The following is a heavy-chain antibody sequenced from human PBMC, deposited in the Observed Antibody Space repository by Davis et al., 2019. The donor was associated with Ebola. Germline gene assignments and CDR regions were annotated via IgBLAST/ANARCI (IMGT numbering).Heavy chain of an antibody. CDR1: GGSISSSSYY. Sequence: PSETLSLTCTVSGGSISSSSYYWGWIRQPPGKGLEWIGSIYYSGSTYYNPSLKSRVTISVDTSKNQFSLKLSSVTAADTAVYYCARSPGIAAAGNGGFDYWGQGTLVTVSS. J-gene: IGHJ4*02. V-gene: IGHV4-39*01. D-gene: IGHD6-13*01. CDR3: ARSPGIAAAGNGGFDY. CDR2: IYYSGST.